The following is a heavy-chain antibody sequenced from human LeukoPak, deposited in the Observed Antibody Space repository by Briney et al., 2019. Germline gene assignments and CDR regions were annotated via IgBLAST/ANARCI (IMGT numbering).Heavy chain of an antibody. D-gene: IGHD4-17*01. V-gene: IGHV1-2*02. Sequence: ASVKVSCKASGYTFTGYYMHWVRQAPGQGREGMGLISPNSGGTNYAQKFQGRVTMTRDTYISTAYMELSRLRSDDTAVYYCARAVSGVTTSFDYWGQGTLVTVSS. J-gene: IGHJ4*02. CDR2: ISPNSGGT. CDR1: GYTFTGYY. CDR3: ARAVSGVTTSFDY.